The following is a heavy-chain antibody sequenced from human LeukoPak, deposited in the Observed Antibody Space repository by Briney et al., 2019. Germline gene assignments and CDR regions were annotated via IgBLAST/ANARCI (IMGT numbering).Heavy chain of an antibody. CDR2: IRNKAAGGTA. CDR1: GFRFAAYS. V-gene: IGHV3-49*03. D-gene: IGHD1-14*01. CDR3: TRDRVRTDY. J-gene: IGHJ4*02. Sequence: GGSLRLSCTASGFRFAAYSMTWFRQAPGKGLEWVGFIRNKAAGGTAEYAASVRGRFTVSRDDSNSIAYLQMNSLKTEDTGVYYCTRDRVRTDYWGQGTLVTVSS.